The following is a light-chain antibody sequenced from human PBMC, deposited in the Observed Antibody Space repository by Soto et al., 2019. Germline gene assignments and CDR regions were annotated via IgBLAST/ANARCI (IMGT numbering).Light chain of an antibody. CDR3: QQYKSWPPIT. CDR1: QSLNTD. CDR2: GAS. V-gene: IGKV3-15*01. Sequence: EILMTQSPDSLSVSPGETATLSCRASQSLNTDLAWYQQKPGQAPRLLLYGASTRATGISTRSSGGGSGTEFTLTISGLQSEDSAVYYCQQYKSWPPITVGQGTRLEIK. J-gene: IGKJ5*01.